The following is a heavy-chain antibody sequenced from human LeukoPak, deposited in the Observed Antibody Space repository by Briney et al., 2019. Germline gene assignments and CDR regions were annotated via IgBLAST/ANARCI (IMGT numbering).Heavy chain of an antibody. CDR2: IYYSGST. Sequence: SETLSLTCTVSGGSISSDDYYWSWIRQPPGKGLEWIGYIYYSGSTYYNPSLKSRVTISEDTSKNQFSLKLSSVTAADTAVYYCARETYDILTGYYNWFFDIWGQGTMVTVSS. V-gene: IGHV4-30-4*01. D-gene: IGHD3-9*01. CDR1: GGSISSDDYY. J-gene: IGHJ3*02. CDR3: ARETYDILTGYYNWFFDI.